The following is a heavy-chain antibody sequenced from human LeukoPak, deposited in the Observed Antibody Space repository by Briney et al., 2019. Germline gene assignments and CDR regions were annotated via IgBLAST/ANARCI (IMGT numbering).Heavy chain of an antibody. V-gene: IGHV3-23*01. D-gene: IGHD5-24*01. CDR1: GFTFSIHG. J-gene: IGHJ5*02. Sequence: PGGSLRLSCAASGFTFSIHGMNWVRQAPGKGLEWVSGISPGADITYYAESVKGRFTISRDNSKNTLYLQINTLSAEDTAIYYCAKDCGWLHFCSWGQGTLVTVSS. CDR2: ISPGADIT. CDR3: AKDCGWLHFCS.